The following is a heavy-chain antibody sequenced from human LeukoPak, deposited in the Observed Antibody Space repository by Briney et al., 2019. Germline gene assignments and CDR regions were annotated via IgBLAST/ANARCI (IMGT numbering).Heavy chain of an antibody. CDR1: GFTFSKHW. J-gene: IGHJ4*02. D-gene: IGHD6-13*01. V-gene: IGHV3-7*03. CDR2: IKQDGSEK. CDR3: AGGGSSWYASLGY. Sequence: GGSLRLSCAASGFTFSKHWMSWVRQAPGKGLEWVANIKQDGSEKYHVDSVKGRFTISRDNAKNTPYVQMNSLRAEDTAVYYCAGGGSSWYASLGYWGQGTLVTVSS.